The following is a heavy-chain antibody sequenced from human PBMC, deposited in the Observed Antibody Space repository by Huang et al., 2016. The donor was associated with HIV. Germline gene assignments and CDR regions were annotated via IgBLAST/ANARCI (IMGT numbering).Heavy chain of an antibody. Sequence: EVQLEQSGAEVKKPGESLKISCKASGYIFSNYWIGWVRQMPGNGLEWMGCVYPGNSDTRYGPSFYGRVTVSVDKSIATAYLQWSSLRPSDTARYYCATTDASLATSFDHWGRGTMLTVSS. CDR2: VYPGNSDT. CDR1: GYIFSNYW. J-gene: IGHJ4*02. CDR3: ATTDASLATSFDH. V-gene: IGHV5-51*03.